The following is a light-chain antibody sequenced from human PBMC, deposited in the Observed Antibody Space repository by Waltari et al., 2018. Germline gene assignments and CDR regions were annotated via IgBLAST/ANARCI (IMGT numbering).Light chain of an antibody. Sequence: DAVMTQSPDSLAVSLGERATINCKSCQALLIGSTNKNYLAWYQQKPGQPPKLLIYWASTREFGVPDRFSGSGSETDFTLTISDLQAEDVAVYYCQQYLYSLPEYSFGQGTKVEI. J-gene: IGKJ2*01. CDR2: WAS. CDR1: QALLIGSTNKNY. V-gene: IGKV4-1*01. CDR3: QQYLYSLPEYS.